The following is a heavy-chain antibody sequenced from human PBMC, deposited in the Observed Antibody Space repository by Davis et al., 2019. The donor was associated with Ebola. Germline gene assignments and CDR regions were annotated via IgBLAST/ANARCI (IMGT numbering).Heavy chain of an antibody. J-gene: IGHJ5*02. Sequence: AASVKVSCKASGGTFSSYAISWVRQAPGQGLEWMGWISAYNGNTNYAQKLQGRVTMTTDTSTSTAYMELRSLRSDDTAVYYCARDPQYYYDFWSGNWFDPWGQGTLVTVSS. CDR3: ARDPQYYYDFWSGNWFDP. CDR1: GGTFSSYA. D-gene: IGHD3-3*01. CDR2: ISAYNGNT. V-gene: IGHV1-18*01.